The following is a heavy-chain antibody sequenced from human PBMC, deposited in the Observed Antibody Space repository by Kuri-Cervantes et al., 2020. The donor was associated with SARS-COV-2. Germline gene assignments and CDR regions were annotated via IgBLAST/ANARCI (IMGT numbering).Heavy chain of an antibody. Sequence: GGSLRLSCAASGFTFSSYAMSWVRQAPGKGLEWVSAISGSGGSTYYADSVKGRFTISRDNSKNTLYLQMNSLRAEDTAVYYCARAGDITMIVEYYFDYWGQGTLVTVSS. CDR1: GFTFSSYA. V-gene: IGHV3-23*01. J-gene: IGHJ4*02. CDR2: ISGSGGST. CDR3: ARAGDITMIVEYYFDY. D-gene: IGHD3-22*01.